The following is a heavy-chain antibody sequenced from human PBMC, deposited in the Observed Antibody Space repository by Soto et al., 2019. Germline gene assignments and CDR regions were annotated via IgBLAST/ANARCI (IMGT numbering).Heavy chain of an antibody. CDR1: GFTVRSNF. Sequence: EVQLVESGGGLVQPGGSLRLSCAASGFTVRSNFMNWVRQAPGKGLEWVATIYAGGTTYYADSVKGRFTISRDPSKNPLAPHMDSLSGGKAAMCCRARGSYIVLGNWGQGTLVTVSS. CDR2: IYAGGTT. J-gene: IGHJ4*02. D-gene: IGHD7-27*01. CDR3: ARGSYIVLGN. V-gene: IGHV3-66*01.